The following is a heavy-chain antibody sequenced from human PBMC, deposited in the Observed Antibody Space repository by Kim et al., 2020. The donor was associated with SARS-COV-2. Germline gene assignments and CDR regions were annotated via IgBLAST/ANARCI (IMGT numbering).Heavy chain of an antibody. D-gene: IGHD4-4*01. CDR2: ISYDGSNK. CDR1: GFTFSSYG. V-gene: IGHV3-30*18. J-gene: IGHJ6*02. CDR3: ANLGDTVTTLKYYYYGMDV. Sequence: GGSLRLSCAASGFTFSSYGMHWVRQAPGKGLEWVAVISYDGSNKYYADSVKGRFTISRDNSKNTLYLQMNSLRAEDTAVYYCANLGDTVTTLKYYYYGMDVWDQGTTVTVSS.